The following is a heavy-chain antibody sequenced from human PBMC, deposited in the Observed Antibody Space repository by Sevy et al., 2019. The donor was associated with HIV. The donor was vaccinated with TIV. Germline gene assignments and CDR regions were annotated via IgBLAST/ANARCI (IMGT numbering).Heavy chain of an antibody. CDR3: TRDWGGGGVAAAGSPPFDY. D-gene: IGHD6-13*01. CDR1: GFTFGDYA. CDR2: IRSKAYGGTT. V-gene: IGHV3-49*03. Sequence: GGSLRLSCTASGFTFGDYAMSWFRQAPGKGLEWVGFIRSKAYGGTTEYAASVKGRFTISRDDSKSIAYLQMNSLKTGEKAVYYCTRDWGGGGVAAAGSPPFDYWGQGTLVTVSS. J-gene: IGHJ4*02.